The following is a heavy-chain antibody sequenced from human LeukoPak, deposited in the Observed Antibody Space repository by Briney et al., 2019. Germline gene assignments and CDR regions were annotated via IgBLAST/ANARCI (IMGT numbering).Heavy chain of an antibody. CDR3: ARFSPRAMGNYLDF. Sequence: SETLSLTCAVSGGSISSGSYSWSWIRQPPGKGLEWIGYIYPRGSTYYNPSLKSRVILSLDKSANQFSLNLSSVTAADTAVYYCARFSPRAMGNYLDFWGQGALVTVSS. J-gene: IGHJ4*02. D-gene: IGHD7-27*01. V-gene: IGHV4-30-2*01. CDR1: GGSISSGSYS. CDR2: IYPRGST.